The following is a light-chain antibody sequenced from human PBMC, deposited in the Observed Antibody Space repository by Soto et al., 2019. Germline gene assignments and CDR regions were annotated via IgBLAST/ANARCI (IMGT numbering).Light chain of an antibody. CDR3: QHYNSYSEA. CDR2: KAS. CDR1: QTISSW. J-gene: IGKJ1*01. V-gene: IGKV1-5*03. Sequence: DIQMTQSPSTLPGSLGDRVTITCRASQTISSWLAWYLQKPGKAPKLLIYKASTLKSGVPSRFSGSGSGTEFTLTISSLQPDDFATYYCQHYNSYSEAFGQGTKVDTK.